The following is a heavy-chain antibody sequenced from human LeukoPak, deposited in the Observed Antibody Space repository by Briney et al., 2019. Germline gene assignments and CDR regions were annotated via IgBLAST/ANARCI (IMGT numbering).Heavy chain of an antibody. CDR3: AKILASGSGSY. CDR2: ISGSGGST. CDR1: GGSISSYY. J-gene: IGHJ4*02. Sequence: ETLSLTCTVSGGSISSYYWSWIRQAPGKGLEWVSAISGSGGSTYYADSVKGRFTISRDNSKNTLYLQMNSLRADDTAIYYCAKILASGSGSYWGQGTLVLVSS. D-gene: IGHD3-10*01. V-gene: IGHV3-23*01.